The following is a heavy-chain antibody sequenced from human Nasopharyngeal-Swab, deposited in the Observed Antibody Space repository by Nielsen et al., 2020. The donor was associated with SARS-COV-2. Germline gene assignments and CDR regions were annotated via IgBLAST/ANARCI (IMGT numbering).Heavy chain of an antibody. CDR2: IVVSSGNT. CDR3: AASPNYYDSSGHPFDI. J-gene: IGHJ3*02. Sequence: SVKVSCKASGFTFTSSAVQWVRQARGQRLEWIGWIVVSSGNTNYAQKFQERVTITRDMSTSTAYMELSSLRSEDTAVYYCAASPNYYDSSGHPFDIWGQGTMVTVSS. D-gene: IGHD3-22*01. CDR1: GFTFTSSA. V-gene: IGHV1-58*01.